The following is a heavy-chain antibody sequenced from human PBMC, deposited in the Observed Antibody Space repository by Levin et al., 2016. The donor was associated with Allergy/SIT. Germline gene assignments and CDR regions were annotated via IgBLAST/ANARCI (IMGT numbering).Heavy chain of an antibody. Sequence: WIRQPPGKGLEWIGSIYSSGSTSYSPSLKSRITISMDTSKNHFSLNVNSVTAADTAVYFCARGDEETSAAFDIWGQGTMVTVSS. CDR3: ARGDEETSAAFDI. CDR2: IYSSGST. J-gene: IGHJ3*02. V-gene: IGHV4-31*02.